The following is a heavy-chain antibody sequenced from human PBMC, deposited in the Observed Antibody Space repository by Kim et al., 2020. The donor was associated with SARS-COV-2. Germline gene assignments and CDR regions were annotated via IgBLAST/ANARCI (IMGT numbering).Heavy chain of an antibody. CDR3: ARPLAVTAYYYYYGMDV. V-gene: IGHV1-69*13. J-gene: IGHJ6*02. CDR2: IIPIFGTA. Sequence: SVKVSCKASGGTFSSYAISWVRQAPGQGLEWMGGIIPIFGTANYAQKFQGRVTITADESTSTAYMELSSLRSEDTAVYYCARPLAVTAYYYYYGMDVWGQGTTVTVSS. CDR1: GGTFSSYA. D-gene: IGHD2-21*02.